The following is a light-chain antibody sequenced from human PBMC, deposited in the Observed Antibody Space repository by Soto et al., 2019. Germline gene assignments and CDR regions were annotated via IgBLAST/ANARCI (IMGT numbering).Light chain of an antibody. V-gene: IGLV2-14*01. CDR2: DVS. Sequence: QSVLTQPASVSGSPGQSITISCTGTSSDVGGYNYVSWYQQHPGKAPKLMIYDVSNRPSGVSNRFSGSKSGNTASLTISGLQAEDEADYYCSSYTSSSTLYVCGTGTKV. J-gene: IGLJ1*01. CDR1: SSDVGGYNY. CDR3: SSYTSSSTLYV.